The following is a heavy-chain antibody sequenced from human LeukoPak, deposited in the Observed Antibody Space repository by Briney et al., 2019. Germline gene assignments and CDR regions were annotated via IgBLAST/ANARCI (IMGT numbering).Heavy chain of an antibody. CDR1: GGHLSSGGYY. CDR3: GREEIRSRFDP. D-gene: IGHD5-24*01. V-gene: IGHV4-30-2*01. Sequence: SETLSLPCTVSGGHLSSGGYYWSWIRQPPGKGLEWIGYIYHSGSTYYNPSLKSRVTISVDRYKNQFSHKLSSVTAADAAVYYCGREEIRSRFDPWGQGTLVTVSS. CDR2: IYHSGST. J-gene: IGHJ5*02.